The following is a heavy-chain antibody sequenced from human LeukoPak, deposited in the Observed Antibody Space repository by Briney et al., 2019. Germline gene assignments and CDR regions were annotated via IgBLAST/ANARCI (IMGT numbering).Heavy chain of an antibody. CDR1: GYTFTGYY. V-gene: IGHV1-2*02. Sequence: GASVKVSCKASGYTFTGYYMHWVRQAPGQGLEWMGWINPNSGGTNYAQKFQSRVTMTRDTSISTAYMELSRLKSDDTAVYYCARESEGGHIDYRGQGTLVTVSS. J-gene: IGHJ4*02. D-gene: IGHD1-26*01. CDR2: INPNSGGT. CDR3: ARESEGGHIDY.